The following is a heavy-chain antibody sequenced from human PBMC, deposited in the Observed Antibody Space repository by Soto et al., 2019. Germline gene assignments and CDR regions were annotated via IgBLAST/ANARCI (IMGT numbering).Heavy chain of an antibody. CDR1: GFSFSDHY. CDR3: ARCSRTALDL. D-gene: IGHD2-2*01. J-gene: IGHJ4*02. Sequence: GGSLRLSCAASGFSFSDHYMDWVRQAPGKGLEWVGRMRNRGQSHIADYAASVTGRFTMSRDDSENSLHLQMNSLKTEDTAVYYCARCSRTALDLWGQGTLVTVSS. CDR2: MRNRGQSHIA. V-gene: IGHV3-72*01.